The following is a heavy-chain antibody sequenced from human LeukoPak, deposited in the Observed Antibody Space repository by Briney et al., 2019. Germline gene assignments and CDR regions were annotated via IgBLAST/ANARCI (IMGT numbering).Heavy chain of an antibody. J-gene: IGHJ4*02. CDR3: AKDRTNDFWSGYYYLDY. CDR2: ISYDGSNK. D-gene: IGHD3-3*01. V-gene: IGHV3-30*18. CDR1: GFTFSSYG. Sequence: GGSLRLSCAASGFTFSSYGMHWVRQAPGKGLEWVAVISYDGSNKYYADSVKGRFTISRDNSKNTLYLQMNSLRAEDTAVYYCAKDRTNDFWSGYYYLDYWGQGTLVTVSS.